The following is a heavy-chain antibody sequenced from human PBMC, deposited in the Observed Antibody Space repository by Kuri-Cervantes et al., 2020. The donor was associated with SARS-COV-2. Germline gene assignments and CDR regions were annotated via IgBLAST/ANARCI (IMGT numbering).Heavy chain of an antibody. Sequence: SQTLSLTCAVYGGSFSGYYWSWIRQPPGKGLEWIGEINHSGSTNYNPSPKSRVTISVDTSKNQFSLKLSSVTAADTAVYYCARAGSYLDAFDIWGQGTMVTVSS. CDR3: ARAGSYLDAFDI. CDR1: GGSFSGYY. CDR2: INHSGST. V-gene: IGHV4-34*01. J-gene: IGHJ3*02. D-gene: IGHD1-26*01.